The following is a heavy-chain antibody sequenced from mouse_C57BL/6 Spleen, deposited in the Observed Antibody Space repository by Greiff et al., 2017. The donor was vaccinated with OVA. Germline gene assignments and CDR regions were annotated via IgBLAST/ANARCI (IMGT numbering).Heavy chain of an antibody. D-gene: IGHD1-1*01. CDR1: GYTFTDYY. V-gene: IGHV1-26*01. J-gene: IGHJ2*01. CDR3: ARSGDYYGSSVIDY. CDR2: INPNNGGT. Sequence: EVQLQQSGPELVKPGASVKISCKASGYTFTDYYMNWVKQSHGKSLEWIGDINPNNGGTSYNQKFKGKATLTVDKSSSTAYMELRSLTSEDSAVYYCARSGDYYGSSVIDYWGQGTTLTVSS.